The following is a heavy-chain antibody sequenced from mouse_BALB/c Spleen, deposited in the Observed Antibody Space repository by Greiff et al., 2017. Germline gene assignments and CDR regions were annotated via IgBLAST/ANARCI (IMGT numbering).Heavy chain of an antibody. J-gene: IGHJ2*01. D-gene: IGHD1-1*01. CDR3: ARVGSSYAYYFDY. V-gene: IGHV2-9*02. CDR1: GFSLTSYG. CDR2: IWAGGST. Sequence: VQLKESGPGLVAPSQSLSITCTVSGFSLTSYGVHWVRQPPGKGLEWLGVIWAGGSTNYNSALMSRLSISKDNSKSQVFLKMNSLQTDDTAMYYCARVGSSYAYYFDYWGQGTTLTVSS.